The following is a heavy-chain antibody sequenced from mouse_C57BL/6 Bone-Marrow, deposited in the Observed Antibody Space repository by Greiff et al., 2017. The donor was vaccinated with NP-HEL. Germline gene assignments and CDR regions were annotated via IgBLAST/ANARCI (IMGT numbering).Heavy chain of an antibody. CDR2: ISSGSSTI. J-gene: IGHJ4*01. Sequence: EVMLVESGGGLVKPGGSLKLSCAASGFTFSDYGMHWVRQAPEKGLEWVAYISSGSSTIYYADTVKGRFTISRDNAKNTLFLQMTSLRSEDTAMYYCARTGTTVVATDYAMDYWGQGTSVTVSS. V-gene: IGHV5-17*01. D-gene: IGHD1-1*01. CDR1: GFTFSDYG. CDR3: ARTGTTVVATDYAMDY.